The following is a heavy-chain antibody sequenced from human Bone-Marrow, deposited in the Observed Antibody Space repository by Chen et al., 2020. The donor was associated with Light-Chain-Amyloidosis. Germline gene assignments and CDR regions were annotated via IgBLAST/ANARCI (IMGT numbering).Heavy chain of an antibody. J-gene: IGHJ4*02. D-gene: IGHD2-21*01. CDR1: GYPFPNYW. Sequence: EVQMEQSGPEVKKTGESLKISCKGSGYPFPNYWIGWVRQMPGKGLEGLGVIYPDASDARYRPSLDGQVTISADKSITTAALQWRNLKASDTAMYYCARRSDGYNFYDWGQGTLVTVSS. V-gene: IGHV5-51*01. CDR2: IYPDASDA. CDR3: ARRSDGYNFYD.